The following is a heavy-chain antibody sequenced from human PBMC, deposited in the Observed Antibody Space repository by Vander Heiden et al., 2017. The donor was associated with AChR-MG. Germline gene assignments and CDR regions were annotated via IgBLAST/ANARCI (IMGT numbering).Heavy chain of an antibody. J-gene: IGHJ6*02. D-gene: IGHD1-7*01. CDR3: ARDAGTVHGMDV. CDR2: IYSGGST. Sequence: EVQLVESGGGLVQPGGSLRLSCAASAFTVSSNYMSWVRQAPGKGLEWVSVIYSGGSTYYADSVKGRFTISRDNSKNTLYLQMNSLRAEDTAVYYCARDAGTVHGMDVWGQGTTVTVSS. V-gene: IGHV3-66*01. CDR1: AFTVSSNY.